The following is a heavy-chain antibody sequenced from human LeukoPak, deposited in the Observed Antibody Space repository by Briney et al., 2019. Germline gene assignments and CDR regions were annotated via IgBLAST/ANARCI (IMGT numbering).Heavy chain of an antibody. V-gene: IGHV3-23*01. CDR1: GFTFSNYV. D-gene: IGHD4-11*01. J-gene: IGHJ3*01. CDR3: ANEYSKGDV. CDR2: ISGSGTST. Sequence: GGSLRLSCVASGFTFSNYVMNWVGQPPGKELECVSSISGSGTSTYYADSVKGRFTSSRDNSKNTLYLQMNSLRAEDTAIYYCANEYSKGDVWGQGTTVTVSS.